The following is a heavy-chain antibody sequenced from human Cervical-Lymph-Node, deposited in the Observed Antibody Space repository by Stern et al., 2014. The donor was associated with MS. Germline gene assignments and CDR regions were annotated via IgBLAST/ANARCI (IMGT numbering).Heavy chain of an antibody. CDR3: ASIQLWSKSFDY. D-gene: IGHD1-1*01. J-gene: IGHJ4*02. V-gene: IGHV4-59*01. Sequence: QVQLQESGPGLVKPSETLSLTCTVSNVSIGLFYWSWLRQSPGRGLEWIGYVYYSGSTDYNPSLKSRVTMAVDTSKSQFSLKLSSLTAADTAVYYCASIQLWSKSFDYWGRGTLVTVSS. CDR1: NVSIGLFY. CDR2: VYYSGST.